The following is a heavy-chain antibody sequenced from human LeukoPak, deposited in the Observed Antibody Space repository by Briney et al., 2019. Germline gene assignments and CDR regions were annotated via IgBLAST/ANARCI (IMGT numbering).Heavy chain of an antibody. D-gene: IGHD6-13*01. CDR1: GFTFSSYG. CDR2: ISYDGSNK. Sequence: GGSLRLSCAASGFTFSSYGMHWVRQAPGKGLEWVAVISYDGSNKYYADSVKGRFTISRDNAKNSLYLQMNSLRAEDTAVYYCARGDRRPYSSSWYGPYFDYWGQGTLVTVSS. CDR3: ARGDRRPYSSSWYGPYFDY. J-gene: IGHJ4*02. V-gene: IGHV3-30*03.